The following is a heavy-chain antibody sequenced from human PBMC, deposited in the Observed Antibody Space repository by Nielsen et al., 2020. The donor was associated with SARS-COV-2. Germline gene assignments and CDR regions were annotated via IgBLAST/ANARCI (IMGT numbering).Heavy chain of an antibody. CDR2: ISSSSSYI. D-gene: IGHD3-9*01. J-gene: IGHJ4*02. Sequence: WIRQPPGKGLDWVSSISSSSSYIYYADSVKGRFTISRDNAKNSLYLQMNSLRAEDTAVYYCAREGKGSYDILTGYFLAVDYWGQGTLVTVSS. CDR3: AREGKGSYDILTGYFLAVDY. V-gene: IGHV3-21*01.